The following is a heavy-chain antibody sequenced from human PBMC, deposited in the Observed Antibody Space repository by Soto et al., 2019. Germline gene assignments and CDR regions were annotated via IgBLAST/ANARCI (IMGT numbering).Heavy chain of an antibody. CDR1: GFTFSDYP. Sequence: GGSLRLSCAASGFTFSDYPMNWVRQAPGKGLEWVSSIRTISSAIYFADSVRGRFTISRDNARNSLYLQMTSLRDEDTAVYYCARETPSSDSWGQGTLVTVSS. CDR3: ARETPSSDS. CDR2: IRTISSAI. J-gene: IGHJ4*02. V-gene: IGHV3-48*02. D-gene: IGHD2-15*01.